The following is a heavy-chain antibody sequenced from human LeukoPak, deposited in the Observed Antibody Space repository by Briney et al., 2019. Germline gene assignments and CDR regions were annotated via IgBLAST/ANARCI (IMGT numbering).Heavy chain of an antibody. CDR2: ISDDGRSK. V-gene: IGHV3-30*18. Sequence: GGSLRLSCAASGFSFISYGMHWVRQAPGKGLEWVGVISDDGRSKDYADSVKGRFTISRDNSKDALYLQMNSLRDEGTAVYYCAKRPSDYGDYVSYYYWGQGTLVAVSS. CDR3: AKRPSDYGDYVSYYY. J-gene: IGHJ4*02. D-gene: IGHD4-17*01. CDR1: GFSFISYG.